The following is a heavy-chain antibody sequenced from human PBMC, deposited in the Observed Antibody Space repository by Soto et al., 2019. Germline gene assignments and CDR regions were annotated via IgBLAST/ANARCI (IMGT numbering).Heavy chain of an antibody. V-gene: IGHV4-31*03. J-gene: IGHJ6*02. CDR3: GKVDKAMVRGSDF. CDR1: GGSISSGGYY. CDR2: IYYSGST. D-gene: IGHD5-18*01. Sequence: PSETLSLTCTVSGGSISSGGYYWSWIRQHPGKGLEWIGYIYYSGSTYYNPSLKSRVTISVDTSKNQFSLKLSSVTAADTAVYYCGKVDKAMVRGSDFWGQGPTGTVSS.